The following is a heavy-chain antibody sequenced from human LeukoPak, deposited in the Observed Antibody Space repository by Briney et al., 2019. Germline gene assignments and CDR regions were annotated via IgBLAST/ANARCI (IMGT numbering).Heavy chain of an antibody. D-gene: IGHD2/OR15-2a*01. CDR3: AREIDSLTFVIDYYYGMDV. V-gene: IGHV3-30*19. J-gene: IGHJ6*02. Sequence: TGGSLRLSCAASGFTFSSYGMHWVRQAPGKGLEWVAVISYDGSNKYYADSVKGRFTISRDKSKNTLYLQMNSLRADDTAVSYCAREIDSLTFVIDYYYGMDVWGQGTTVTVSS. CDR1: GFTFSSYG. CDR2: ISYDGSNK.